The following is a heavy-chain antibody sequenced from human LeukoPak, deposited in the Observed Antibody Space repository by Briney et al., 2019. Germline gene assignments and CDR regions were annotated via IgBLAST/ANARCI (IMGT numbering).Heavy chain of an antibody. Sequence: PSETLSLTSTVSSGSIYSGSHYWGSLRQPPGKGLEWIGSIYYTGKTYYNPSLKSPATILVAPAKNHYPLTLSSVTAANTAVYYCATLYTPNGVYNWYFDLWGRGTLVTVSS. V-gene: IGHV4-39*01. D-gene: IGHD2-8*01. CDR3: ATLYTPNGVYNWYFDL. J-gene: IGHJ2*01. CDR2: IYYTGKT. CDR1: SGSIYSGSHY.